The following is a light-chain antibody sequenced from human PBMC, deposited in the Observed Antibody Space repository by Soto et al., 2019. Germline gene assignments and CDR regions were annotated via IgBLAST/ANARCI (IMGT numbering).Light chain of an antibody. CDR1: SSDVGSYNL. Sequence: QSALTQPASVSGSPGQSITISCTGTSSDVGSYNLVSWYQQHPGKAPKLLIYDGSKRHSGVSNRFSESKSGNTASLTISGLQAEDEADYYCCSYVGNSAWVFGSGTKLTVL. J-gene: IGLJ1*01. V-gene: IGLV2-23*01. CDR2: DGS. CDR3: CSYVGNSAWV.